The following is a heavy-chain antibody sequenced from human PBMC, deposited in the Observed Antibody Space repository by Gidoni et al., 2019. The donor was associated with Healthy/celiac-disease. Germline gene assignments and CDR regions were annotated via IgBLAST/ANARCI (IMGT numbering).Heavy chain of an antibody. CDR3: ARGVYIMGRGSDY. V-gene: IGHV3-48*02. J-gene: IGHJ4*02. D-gene: IGHD3-10*01. CDR2: ISSSSSTI. Sequence: EVQLVESGGGLVQPGGYLRLSCAASGFTFSSYSMNWVRQAPRKGLEWVSDISSSSSTIYYADSVKGRFTISRDNAKNSLYLQMNSLRDEDTAVYYCARGVYIMGRGSDYWGQGTLVTVSS. CDR1: GFTFSSYS.